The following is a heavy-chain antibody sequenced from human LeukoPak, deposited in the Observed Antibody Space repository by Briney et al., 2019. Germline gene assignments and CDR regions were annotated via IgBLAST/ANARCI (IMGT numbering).Heavy chain of an antibody. CDR2: IKQDGSEK. D-gene: IGHD6-19*01. CDR3: ARGGGGWSPYYYYYGMDV. Sequence: GGSLRLSCAASGFTFSSFWMSWVRQAPGKGLEWVAHIKQDGSEKYYVDSAKGRFTMSRDNVKNSLYLQMNSLRAEDTAVYYCARGGGGWSPYYYYYGMDVWGQGTTVTVSS. J-gene: IGHJ6*02. V-gene: IGHV3-7*03. CDR1: GFTFSSFW.